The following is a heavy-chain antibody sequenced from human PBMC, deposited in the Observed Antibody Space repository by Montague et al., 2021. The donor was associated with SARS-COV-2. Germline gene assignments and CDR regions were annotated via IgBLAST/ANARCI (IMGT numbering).Heavy chain of an antibody. CDR2: ISYDGSNK. D-gene: IGHD3-16*01. Sequence: SLRLSCSASGFTFSDYAIYLVRQAPGKGLEWVALISYDGSNKYYADSVKGRFAISRDNSKNTLYLQMNSLRAEDTAVYFCARDRLKWGMITFGGNDYWGQGTLVTVSS. V-gene: IGHV3-30*09. CDR3: ARDRLKWGMITFGGNDY. CDR1: GFTFSDYA. J-gene: IGHJ4*02.